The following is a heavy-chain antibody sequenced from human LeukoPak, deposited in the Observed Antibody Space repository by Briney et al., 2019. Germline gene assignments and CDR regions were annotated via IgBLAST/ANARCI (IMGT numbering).Heavy chain of an antibody. Sequence: GGSLRLSCAASGFTFDDYAMHWVRQAPGKGLEWVSRINIDGATTNYADSVKGRFTISRDNAKNTLHLQMNSLRADDTAVYYCVRGAVGTGVWFDPWGQGTLVTVSS. CDR2: INIDGATT. V-gene: IGHV3-74*01. J-gene: IGHJ5*02. D-gene: IGHD1-26*01. CDR3: VRGAVGTGVWFDP. CDR1: GFTFDDYA.